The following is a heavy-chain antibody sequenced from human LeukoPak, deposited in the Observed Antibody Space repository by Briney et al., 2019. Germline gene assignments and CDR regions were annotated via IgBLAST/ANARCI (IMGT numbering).Heavy chain of an antibody. J-gene: IGHJ4*02. Sequence: GGSVRLFCAASGFTFSNYWMHWVRQAPGKGLVWVAHINTDGSATTYADAAKGRFTVSRDNANNTLSLEMNSLRVEDTAVYYCARGKAAAAGIDYWGQGTLVTVSS. D-gene: IGHD6-13*01. CDR2: INTDGSAT. V-gene: IGHV3-74*01. CDR1: GFTFSNYW. CDR3: ARGKAAAAGIDY.